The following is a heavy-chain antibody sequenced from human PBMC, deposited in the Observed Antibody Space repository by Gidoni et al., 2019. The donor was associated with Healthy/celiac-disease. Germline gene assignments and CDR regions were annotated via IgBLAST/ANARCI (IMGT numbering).Heavy chain of an antibody. J-gene: IGHJ4*02. CDR3: ARERIVVVPAAMMDY. D-gene: IGHD2-2*01. CDR1: GYTFTSYY. V-gene: IGHV1-46*01. Sequence: QVQLVQSGAEVKKPGASVKVSCKASGYTFTSYYMHWVRQAPGQGLEWMGIINPSGGSTSYAQKFQGRVTMTRDTSTSTVYMELSSLRSEDTAVYYCARERIVVVPAAMMDYWGQGTLVTVSS. CDR2: INPSGGST.